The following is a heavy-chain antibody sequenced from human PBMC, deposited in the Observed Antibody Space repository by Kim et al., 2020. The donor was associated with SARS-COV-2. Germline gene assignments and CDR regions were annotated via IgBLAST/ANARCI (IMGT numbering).Heavy chain of an antibody. CDR2: ISAYNGNT. Sequence: ASVKVSCKASGYTFTSYGISWVRQAPGQGLEWMGWISAYNGNTNYAQKLQGRVTMTTDTSTSTAYMELRSLRSDDTAVYYCARRILTGYYNDAFDIWGQGKMVTVSS. CDR1: GYTFTSYG. D-gene: IGHD3-9*01. V-gene: IGHV1-18*01. CDR3: ARRILTGYYNDAFDI. J-gene: IGHJ3*02.